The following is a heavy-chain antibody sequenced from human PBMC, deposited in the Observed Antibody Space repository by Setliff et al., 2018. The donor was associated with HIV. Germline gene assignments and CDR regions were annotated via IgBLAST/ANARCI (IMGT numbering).Heavy chain of an antibody. V-gene: IGHV4-39*07. J-gene: IGHJ5*02. D-gene: IGHD4-17*01. CDR2: IYYSGST. CDR3: ARTHPVAYGGNFRGFWFDP. CDR1: GGSISSSSYY. Sequence: SETLSLTCTVSGGSISSSSYYWGWIRQPPGKGLEWIGSIYYSGSTYYNPSLKSRVTISVDTSKNQFSLKLSSVTAAATAVYYGARTHPVAYGGNFRGFWFDPWGQGTLVTVSS.